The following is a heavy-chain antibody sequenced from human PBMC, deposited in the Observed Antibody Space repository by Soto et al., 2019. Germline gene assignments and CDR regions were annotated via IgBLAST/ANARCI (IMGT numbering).Heavy chain of an antibody. CDR2: ISWDGGST. J-gene: IGHJ6*02. V-gene: IGHV3-43*01. Sequence: GSLRLSCAASGFTFDDYTMHWVRQAPGKGLEWVSLISWDGGSTYYADSVKGRFTISRDNSKNSLYLQMNSLRTEDTALYYCAKDLRETPYYYYCMDVWGQGTTVTVSS. CDR3: AKDLRETPYYYYCMDV. CDR1: GFTFDDYT.